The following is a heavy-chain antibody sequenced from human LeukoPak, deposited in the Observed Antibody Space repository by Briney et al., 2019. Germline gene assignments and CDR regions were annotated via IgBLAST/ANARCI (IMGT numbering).Heavy chain of an antibody. D-gene: IGHD4-17*01. V-gene: IGHV3-66*01. CDR3: ASDYGDKRPVDY. J-gene: IGHJ4*02. CDR2: IYSGGST. CDR1: GFTVSSNY. Sequence: GGSLRLSCAASGFTVSSNYMSWVRQAPGKGLEWVSVIYSGGSTYYADSVKGRFTISRDNSKNTLYLQMNSLRAEDTAVYYCASDYGDKRPVDYWGQGTLVTVSS.